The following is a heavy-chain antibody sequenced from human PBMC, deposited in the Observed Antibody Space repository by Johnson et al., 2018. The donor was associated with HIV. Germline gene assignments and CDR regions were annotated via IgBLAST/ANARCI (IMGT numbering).Heavy chain of an antibody. D-gene: IGHD2-21*01. CDR2: ISWDGGST. CDR1: GFTFDDYT. Sequence: LLVESGGVVVQPGGSLRLSCAASGFTFDDYTMHWVRQAPGKGLEWVSLISWDGGSTYYADSVNGRFTISRDNSKNSLYLQMNSLRTEDTALYYFAKDKGVVILRGDAFDILGQGTMVTVSS. CDR3: AKDKGVVILRGDAFDI. J-gene: IGHJ3*02. V-gene: IGHV3-43*01.